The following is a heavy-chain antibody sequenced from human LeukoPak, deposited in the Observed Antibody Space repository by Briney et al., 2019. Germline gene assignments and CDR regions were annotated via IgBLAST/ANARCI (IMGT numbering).Heavy chain of an antibody. D-gene: IGHD3-16*01. J-gene: IGHJ4*02. CDR2: ISKSGDRT. CDR1: GFTFNNYA. Sequence: PGGSLRLSCAASGFTFNNYAMSWVRQAPGTGLEWVSAISKSGDRTYYADSVKGRFTISRDNSRNTVYLQINSLRDEDTATYYCVKEGGTHSFADSWGKGTLVTVSS. CDR3: VKEGGTHSFADS. V-gene: IGHV3-23*01.